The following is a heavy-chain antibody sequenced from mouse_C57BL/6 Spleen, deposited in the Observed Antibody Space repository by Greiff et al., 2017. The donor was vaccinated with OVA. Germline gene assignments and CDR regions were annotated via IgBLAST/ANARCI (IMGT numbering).Heavy chain of an antibody. CDR1: GFSLTSYA. D-gene: IGHD1-1*01. J-gene: IGHJ4*01. CDR3: ARNYYGSSYAMDY. Sequence: VQGVESGPGLVAPSQSLSITCTVSGFSLTSYAINWVRQPPGKGLEWLGVIWTGGGTNYNSALKSRLSISKDNSKSQVFLKMNSLQTDDTARYYCARNYYGSSYAMDYWGQGTSVTVSS. CDR2: IWTGGGT. V-gene: IGHV2-9-1*01.